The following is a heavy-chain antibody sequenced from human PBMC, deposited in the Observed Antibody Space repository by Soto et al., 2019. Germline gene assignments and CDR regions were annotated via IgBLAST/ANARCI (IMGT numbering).Heavy chain of an antibody. CDR3: ARYRVAAAGTGWDY. CDR2: IYYSGST. D-gene: IGHD6-13*01. Sequence: SETLSLTCAVYGGSISSYYWSWIRQPPGKGLEWIGYIYYSGSTNYNPSLKSRVTISVDTSKNQFSLKLSSVTAADTAVYYCARYRVAAAGTGWDYWGQGTLVTVSS. CDR1: GGSISSYY. J-gene: IGHJ4*02. V-gene: IGHV4-59*01.